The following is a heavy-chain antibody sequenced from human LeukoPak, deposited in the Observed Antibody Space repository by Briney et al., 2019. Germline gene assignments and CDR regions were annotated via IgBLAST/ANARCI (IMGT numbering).Heavy chain of an antibody. CDR3: AKVDGYNSGWYDS. Sequence: GGSLRLSCAASGFTFSTCSMKWVRQAPGKALEWVSSISGSSYHIYYADSVKGRFTISRDNAKNSLYLQMDILKPEDTAFYYCAKVDGYNSGWYDSWGQGTLVTVSS. J-gene: IGHJ5*01. CDR2: ISGSSYHI. CDR1: GFTFSTCS. V-gene: IGHV3-21*04. D-gene: IGHD6-19*01.